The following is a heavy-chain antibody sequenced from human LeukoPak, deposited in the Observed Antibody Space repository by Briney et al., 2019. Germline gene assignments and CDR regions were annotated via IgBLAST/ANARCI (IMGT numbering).Heavy chain of an antibody. V-gene: IGHV3-21*01. CDR2: ISSSSSYI. Sequence: PGGSLRLSCAASGFTFSSYSMNWVRQAPGKGLEWVSSISSSSSYIYYADSVKGRFTISRDNAKNSLYLQMNSLRAEDTAAYYCARVSRGYSYGNDYWGQGTLVTVSS. J-gene: IGHJ4*02. D-gene: IGHD5-18*01. CDR1: GFTFSSYS. CDR3: ARVSRGYSYGNDY.